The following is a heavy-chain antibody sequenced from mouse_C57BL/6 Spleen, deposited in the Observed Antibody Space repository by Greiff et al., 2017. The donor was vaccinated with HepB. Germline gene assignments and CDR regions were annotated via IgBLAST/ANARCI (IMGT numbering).Heavy chain of an antibody. V-gene: IGHV1-53*01. D-gene: IGHD2-10*02. J-gene: IGHJ4*01. CDR2: INPSNGGT. CDR3: ARWYGNYHDYAMDY. Sequence: QVQLQQPGTELVKPGASVKLSCKASGYTFTSYWMHWVKQRPGQGLEWIGNINPSNGGTNYNEKFKSKATLTVDKSSSTAYMQLSILTSKDSAVYYGARWYGNYHDYAMDYGVQGTSVTVSS. CDR1: GYTFTSYW.